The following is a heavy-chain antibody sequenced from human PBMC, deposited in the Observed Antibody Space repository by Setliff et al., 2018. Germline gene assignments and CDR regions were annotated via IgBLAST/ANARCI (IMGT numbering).Heavy chain of an antibody. J-gene: IGHJ3*02. CDR2: IKQDGSTK. V-gene: IGHV3-7*01. Sequence: HPGGSLRLSCVVSGFSFSRHWMSWVRQAPGKGLECVADIKQDGSTKYYLDSVKGRFTISRDNAKRSLYLQMNGLRADDTGVYYCVRDDADNYDAFDNWGQGTLVTVSS. CDR3: VRDDADNYDAFDN. D-gene: IGHD3-22*01. CDR1: GFSFSRHW.